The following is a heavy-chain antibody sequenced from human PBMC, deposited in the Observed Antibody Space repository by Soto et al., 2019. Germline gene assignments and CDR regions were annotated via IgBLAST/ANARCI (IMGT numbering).Heavy chain of an antibody. D-gene: IGHD3-10*01. V-gene: IGHV4-30-4*01. CDR1: GGPIKTGDYY. CDR3: ARAGFSYGHLLF. CDR2: VFYSGAT. Sequence: SETRSLTCNVSGGPIKTGDYYWNWIRQPPGKGLEWIGYVFYSGATNYSPSLKSRAAISMDTSKNQLSLSLTSVTAADTAVYYCARAGFSYGHLLFWGQGIRVTVSS. J-gene: IGHJ4*02.